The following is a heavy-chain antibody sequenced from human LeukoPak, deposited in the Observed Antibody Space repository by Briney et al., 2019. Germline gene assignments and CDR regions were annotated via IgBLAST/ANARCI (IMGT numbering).Heavy chain of an antibody. Sequence: PGGSLRLSCAASGFTFSSYWMSWVRQAPGKGLEWVANIKQDGSEKYYVDSVKGRFTISRDNAKNSLYLQMNSLRAEDTALYYCAREEYQLLTYYYYYYIDVWGKGTTVTVSS. CDR2: IKQDGSEK. J-gene: IGHJ6*03. CDR3: AREEYQLLTYYYYYYIDV. V-gene: IGHV3-7*03. CDR1: GFTFSSYW. D-gene: IGHD2-2*01.